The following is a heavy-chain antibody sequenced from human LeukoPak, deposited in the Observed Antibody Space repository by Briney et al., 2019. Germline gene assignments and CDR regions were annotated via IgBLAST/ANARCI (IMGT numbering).Heavy chain of an antibody. Sequence: SETLSLTCTVSGGSISSYYWSWIRQPPGKGLEWIGYIYYSGSTNYNPSLKSRVTISVDTSKNQFSLKLSSVTAADTAVYYCARNSQTYYYGSGSPYFDYWGQGTLVTVSS. J-gene: IGHJ4*02. D-gene: IGHD3-10*01. V-gene: IGHV4-59*01. CDR2: IYYSGST. CDR3: ARNSQTYYYGSGSPYFDY. CDR1: GGSISSYY.